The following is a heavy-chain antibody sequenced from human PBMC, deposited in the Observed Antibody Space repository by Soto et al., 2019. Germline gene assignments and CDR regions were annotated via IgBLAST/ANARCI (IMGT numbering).Heavy chain of an antibody. V-gene: IGHV3-15*07. CDR3: TTGSVEGF. D-gene: IGHD2-15*01. CDR2: VYTSAVGGAT. J-gene: IGHJ6*02. Sequence: EVQLVDSGGGLVKPGGSLRLSCAASGFSVTNAWMNWVRQATGKGLEWVGRVYTSAVGGATNYAAPVKGRFTISRDESKNTVYLQMNSLMTEDTAVYYCTTGSVEGFWGQGTTVTVSS. CDR1: GFSVTNAW.